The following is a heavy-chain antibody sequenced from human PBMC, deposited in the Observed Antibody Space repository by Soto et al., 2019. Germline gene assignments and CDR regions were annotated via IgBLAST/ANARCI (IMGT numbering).Heavy chain of an antibody. CDR3: AMVDNYVTPTPLDV. V-gene: IGHV1-18*01. J-gene: IGHJ6*02. D-gene: IGHD3-16*01. Sequence: QVQLVQSGDEMKKPGASVRVSCKASGYIFVNYGIAWVRQAPGQGLEWMGWISPYTGDTHSASKVQGRLTMTTDTSKSTAYMDLGSLTSDDTAVYYCAMVDNYVTPTPLDVWGQGTTVTVSS. CDR2: ISPYTGDT. CDR1: GYIFVNYG.